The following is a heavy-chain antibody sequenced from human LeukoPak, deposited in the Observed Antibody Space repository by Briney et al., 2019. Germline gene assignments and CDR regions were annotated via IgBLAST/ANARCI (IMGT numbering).Heavy chain of an antibody. CDR3: VRGRSGGVVTLDY. J-gene: IGHJ4*02. CDR1: GGSISSYY. D-gene: IGHD2-21*02. CDR2: IYYSGST. V-gene: IGHV4-59*01. Sequence: PSETLSLTCTVSGGSISSYYWSWIRQPPGKGLEWIGYIYYSGSTNYNPSLKSRVTISVDTSKNQFSLKLTSMTAADTAVYYCVRGRSGGVVTLDYWGQGTLVTVSS.